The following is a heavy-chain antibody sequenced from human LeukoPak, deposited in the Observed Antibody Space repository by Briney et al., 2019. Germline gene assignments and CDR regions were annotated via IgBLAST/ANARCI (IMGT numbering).Heavy chain of an antibody. V-gene: IGHV3-48*03. CDR2: ISSSGSTI. J-gene: IGHJ6*04. CDR3: AERGIAMIGGV. D-gene: IGHD3-10*02. CDR1: GFTFSSYE. Sequence: GGSLRLSCAASGFTFSSYEMNWVRQAPGKGLEWVSYISSSGSTIYYADSVKGRFTISRDNAKNSLYLQMNSLRAEDTAVYYCAERGIAMIGGVWGKGTTVTISS.